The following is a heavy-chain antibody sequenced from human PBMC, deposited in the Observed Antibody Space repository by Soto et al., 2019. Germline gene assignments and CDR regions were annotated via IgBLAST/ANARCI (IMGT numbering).Heavy chain of an antibody. CDR3: ARWTTVVTQYYYYGMDV. V-gene: IGHV4-59*01. CDR1: GGSISSYY. J-gene: IGHJ6*02. D-gene: IGHD2-21*02. CDR2: IYYSGST. Sequence: SETLSLTCTVSGGSISSYYWSWIRQPPGKGLEWIGYIYYSGSTNYNPSLKSRVTISVDTSKNQFSLKLSSVTAADTAVYYCARWTTVVTQYYYYGMDVWGQGTTVTVSS.